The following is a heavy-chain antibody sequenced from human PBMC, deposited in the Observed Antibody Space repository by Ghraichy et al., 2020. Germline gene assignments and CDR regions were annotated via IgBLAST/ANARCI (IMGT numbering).Heavy chain of an antibody. CDR3: ARGIVVVPAAKGRELADFDY. CDR2: INHSGST. V-gene: IGHV4-34*01. J-gene: IGHJ4*02. Sequence: SETLSLTCAVYGGSFSGYYWSWIRQPPGKGLEWIGEINHSGSTNYNPSLKSRVTISVDTSKNQFSLKLSSVTAADTAVYYCARGIVVVPAAKGRELADFDYWGQGTLVTVSS. D-gene: IGHD2-2*01. CDR1: GGSFSGYY.